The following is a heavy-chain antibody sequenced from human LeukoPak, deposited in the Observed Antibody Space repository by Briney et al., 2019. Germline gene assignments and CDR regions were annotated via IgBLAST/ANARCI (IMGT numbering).Heavy chain of an antibody. CDR2: INHSGST. V-gene: IGHV4-34*01. J-gene: IGHJ3*02. D-gene: IGHD1-26*01. CDR3: ARDKFPVVGATGDDGFDI. Sequence: PSDTLSLTCAVYGGSFSGYYWTWIRQPPGKGLEWIGEINHSGSTNYNPSLKSRVTISADTSRNHFSLNLSSVTAADTAVYYCARDKFPVVGATGDDGFDIWGQGTMVTVSS. CDR1: GGSFSGYY.